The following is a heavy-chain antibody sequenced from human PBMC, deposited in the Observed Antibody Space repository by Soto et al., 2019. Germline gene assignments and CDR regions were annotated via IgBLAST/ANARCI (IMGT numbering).Heavy chain of an antibody. D-gene: IGHD1-26*01. CDR3: ARDREGAYYFDY. CDR1: VGSFSSYA. J-gene: IGHJ4*02. Sequence: SVKVCCKASVGSFSSYAISWVRRAPGQGLEWMGGIIPIFGTANYAQKFQGRVTITADESTSTAYMELSSLRSEDTAVYYCARDREGAYYFDYWGQGTLVTVSS. CDR2: IIPIFGTA. V-gene: IGHV1-69*13.